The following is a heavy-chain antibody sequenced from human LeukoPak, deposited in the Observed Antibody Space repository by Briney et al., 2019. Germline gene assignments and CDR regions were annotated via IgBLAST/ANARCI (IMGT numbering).Heavy chain of an antibody. CDR3: AREELLLGYFDY. CDR2: IYYNGST. Sequence: SETLSLTCTVSGGSISSGDYYWSWIRQPPGKGLEWIGYIYYNGSTYYNPSLKSRVTLSVDTSKNQFSLKLSSVTAADTAVYYCAREELLLGYFDYWGQGTLVTVSS. J-gene: IGHJ4*02. D-gene: IGHD2-15*01. V-gene: IGHV4-30-4*01. CDR1: GGSISSGDYY.